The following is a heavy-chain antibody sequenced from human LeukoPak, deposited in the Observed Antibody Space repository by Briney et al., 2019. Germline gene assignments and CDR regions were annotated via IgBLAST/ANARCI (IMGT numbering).Heavy chain of an antibody. CDR3: ARVAPYSYANSSPSYYFDY. J-gene: IGHJ4*02. Sequence: GASVKVSCKASGGTLSGYAISWVRQAPGQGLEWMGGIIPIFGTANYAQKFQGRVTITADESTSTAYMELSSLRSEDTAVYYCARVAPYSYANSSPSYYFDYWGQGTLVTVSS. CDR2: IIPIFGTA. D-gene: IGHD5-18*01. V-gene: IGHV1-69*13. CDR1: GGTLSGYA.